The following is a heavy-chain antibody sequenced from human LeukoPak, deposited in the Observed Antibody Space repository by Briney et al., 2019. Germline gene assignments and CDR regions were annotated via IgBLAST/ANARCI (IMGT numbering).Heavy chain of an antibody. Sequence: GGSLRLSCAASGFTFSGYPIHWVRQAPGKGLEWVAVISYDGSNKYYADSVKGRFTISRDNSRNTLYLQMNSLRAEDTAVYYCAREEDRLRYFDWLLSRPYYYYGMDVWGQGTTVTVSS. CDR3: AREEDRLRYFDWLLSRPYYYYGMDV. V-gene: IGHV3-30-3*01. D-gene: IGHD3-9*01. CDR1: GFTFSGYP. CDR2: ISYDGSNK. J-gene: IGHJ6*02.